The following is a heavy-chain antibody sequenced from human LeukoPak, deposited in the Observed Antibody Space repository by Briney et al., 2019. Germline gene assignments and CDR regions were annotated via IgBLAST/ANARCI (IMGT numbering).Heavy chain of an antibody. D-gene: IGHD2-8*01. CDR1: GGTFSSYA. V-gene: IGHV1-69*06. Sequence: ASVKVSCKASGGTFSSYAISWVRQAPGQGLEWMGGIIPIFGTANYAQKFQGRVTITADKSTGTAYMELSSLRSEDTAVYYCARSCTNGVCYTEYDWYFDLWGRGTLVTVSS. CDR2: IIPIFGTA. J-gene: IGHJ2*01. CDR3: ARSCTNGVCYTEYDWYFDL.